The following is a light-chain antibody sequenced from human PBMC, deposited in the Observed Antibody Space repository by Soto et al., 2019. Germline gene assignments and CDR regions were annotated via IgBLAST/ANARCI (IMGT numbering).Light chain of an antibody. Sequence: QSVLTQPPSASGTPGQRVTISCSGSSSNIGSNYVYWYQLLPGTAPKLLIYKNNQRPSGVPDRFSGSKSGTSASLAISGLRSEDEADYYCATWHDSLSDHVVFGGGTKLTVL. CDR2: KNN. J-gene: IGLJ2*01. CDR3: ATWHDSLSDHVV. V-gene: IGLV1-47*01. CDR1: SSNIGSNY.